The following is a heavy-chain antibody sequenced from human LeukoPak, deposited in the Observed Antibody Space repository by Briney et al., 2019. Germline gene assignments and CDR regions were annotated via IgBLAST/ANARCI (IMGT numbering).Heavy chain of an antibody. V-gene: IGHV4-34*01. CDR2: GNHSGYT. CDR1: GVSFSTYY. J-gene: IGHJ4*02. D-gene: IGHD4-17*01. Sequence: SETLSLTCDVSGVSFSTYYWSWIRQSPEKGLEWIGEGNHSGYTNYNPSLKGRVTISVDTSKNQFSLKLSSVTAADMAVYYCARQLYGSDYWGQGTLVTVSS. CDR3: ARQLYGSDY.